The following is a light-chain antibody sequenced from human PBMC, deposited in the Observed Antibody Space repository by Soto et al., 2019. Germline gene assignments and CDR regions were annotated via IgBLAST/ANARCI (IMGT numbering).Light chain of an antibody. CDR3: QVRTNWSIA. CDR1: QNVSSR. CDR2: DAS. V-gene: IGKV3D-11*03. J-gene: IGKJ5*01. Sequence: EIVMTQSPATLSVSPGEIVTLSCRASQNVSSRLAWYQQKPGQAPRLIIYDASNRATGIPARFSGTGSGTDCTLTINNLEPEDVAVYYCQVRTNWSIAFGRGTRLEIK.